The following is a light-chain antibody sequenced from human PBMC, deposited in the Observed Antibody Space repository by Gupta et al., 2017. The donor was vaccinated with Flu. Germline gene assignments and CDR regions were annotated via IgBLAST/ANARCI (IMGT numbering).Light chain of an antibody. CDR2: SNN. V-gene: IGLV1-44*01. J-gene: IGLJ2*01. Sequence: SVVTQPPSVSGTPGQRFTISCSGSNSNIGTNLVNWYQQLPGTAPKLLIYSNNQRPSGVPDRFSGSKSGPSAALAISGLQSEDEADYYCAAWDDSRNGCVFGGGTKVTVL. CDR3: AAWDDSRNGCV. CDR1: NSNIGTNL.